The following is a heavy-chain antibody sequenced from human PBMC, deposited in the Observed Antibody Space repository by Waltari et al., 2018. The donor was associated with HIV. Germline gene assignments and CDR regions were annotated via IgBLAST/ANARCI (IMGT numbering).Heavy chain of an antibody. Sequence: QVNLVQSGAEVRKPGASVKVACKASGYNFGDHLLHWVRQATGFMSEWMVWITCHKWYRRMLNKPTGRFSMTRDMAINTAYMELSRLTPDETALYCGVRVRWLAKTQNGGFDLWGQGTMVTVSS. CDR3: VRVRWLAKTQNGGFDL. CDR2: ITCHKWYR. J-gene: IGHJ3*01. V-gene: IGHV1-2*02. D-gene: IGHD6-19*01. CDR1: GYNFGDHL.